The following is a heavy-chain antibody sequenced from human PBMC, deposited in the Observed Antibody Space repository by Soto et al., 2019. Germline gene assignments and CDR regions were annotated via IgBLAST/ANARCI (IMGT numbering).Heavy chain of an antibody. D-gene: IGHD3-22*01. CDR1: GYSISSGYC. J-gene: IGHJ4*02. CDR2: IYHTGTT. CDR3: ARREYDSRTRMGYYFDF. V-gene: IGHV4-38-2*01. Sequence: LSLTCAVSGYSISSGYCWGWIRQPPGKNLEWIGDIYHTGTTYYDPSLNSRVSISLDTSENQFSLKLRSVTAADTAVYYCARREYDSRTRMGYYFDFWGQGILVTVSS.